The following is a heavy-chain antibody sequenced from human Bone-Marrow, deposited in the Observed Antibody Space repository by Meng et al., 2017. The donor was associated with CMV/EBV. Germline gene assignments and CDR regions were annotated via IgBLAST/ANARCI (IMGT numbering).Heavy chain of an antibody. D-gene: IGHD1-26*01. J-gene: IGHJ4*02. Sequence: ASVKVSCKASGYTFTSFGISWVRQAPGQGLEWMGWISTYNDNTNYAQKVRDRITLTTDTSTSIAYMELRRLRSDDTAFYYFARQEWDLLGPLVDWGQGTLVTVSS. V-gene: IGHV1-18*01. CDR3: ARQEWDLLGPLVD. CDR2: ISTYNDNT. CDR1: GYTFTSFG.